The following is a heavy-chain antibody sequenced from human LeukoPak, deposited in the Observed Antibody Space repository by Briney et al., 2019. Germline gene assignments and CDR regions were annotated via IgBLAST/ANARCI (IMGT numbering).Heavy chain of an antibody. D-gene: IGHD6-25*01. V-gene: IGHV4-59*01. CDR1: GGSISSYY. Sequence: SETLSLTCIVSGGSISSYYWSWIRQPPGKGLEWIGYIYNSGITNHNPSLKSRVTISVDTSKNQFSLKLTSVTAADTAVYYCASSATNNWLDYWGQGTLVTVSS. J-gene: IGHJ5*01. CDR3: ASSATNNWLDY. CDR2: IYNSGIT.